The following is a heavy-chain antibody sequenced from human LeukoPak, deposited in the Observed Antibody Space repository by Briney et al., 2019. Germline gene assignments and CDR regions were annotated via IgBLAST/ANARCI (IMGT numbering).Heavy chain of an antibody. CDR2: ITDSGST. J-gene: IGHJ6*02. CDR1: SGSFSGYH. Sequence: SETLSFTCVVYSGSFSGYHWSWIRQPPGKGLEWIGEITDSGSTNHNPSLKSRVTTSVDTSNNQFSLKLSSVTAADTAVYYCARGRVNSVSYRGVIDYGMDVWGQGTTVTVSS. CDR3: ARGRVNSVSYRGVIDYGMDV. D-gene: IGHD1-26*01. V-gene: IGHV4-34*01.